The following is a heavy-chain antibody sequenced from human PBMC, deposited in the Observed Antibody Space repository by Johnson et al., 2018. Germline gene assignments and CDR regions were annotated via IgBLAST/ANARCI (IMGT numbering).Heavy chain of an antibody. Sequence: VQLVESGGGVVQPGRSLRLSCAASGFTFNSYSMNWVRQAPGKGLEWVSSISSSSSYIYYADSVKGRFTIYRDNAKNSLYLQMNSLRAEDTAVYYCARDKAMIVVGYRTDAFDIWGQGTMVTVSS. J-gene: IGHJ3*02. V-gene: IGHV3-21*01. CDR2: ISSSSSYI. D-gene: IGHD3-22*01. CDR1: GFTFNSYS. CDR3: ARDKAMIVVGYRTDAFDI.